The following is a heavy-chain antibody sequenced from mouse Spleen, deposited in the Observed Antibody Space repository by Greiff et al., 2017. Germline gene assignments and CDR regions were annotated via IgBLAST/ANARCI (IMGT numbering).Heavy chain of an antibody. V-gene: IGHV5-9-3*01. D-gene: IGHD4-1*01. CDR3: ARDLTGTGFAY. CDR1: GFTFSSYA. CDR2: ISSGGGNT. Sequence: EVQGVESGGGLVKLGGSLKLSCAASGFTFSSYAMSWVRQTPEKRLEWVATISSGGGNTYYPDSVKGRFTISRDNAKNTLYLQMSSLKSEDTAMYYCARDLTGTGFAYWGQGTLVTVSA. J-gene: IGHJ3*01.